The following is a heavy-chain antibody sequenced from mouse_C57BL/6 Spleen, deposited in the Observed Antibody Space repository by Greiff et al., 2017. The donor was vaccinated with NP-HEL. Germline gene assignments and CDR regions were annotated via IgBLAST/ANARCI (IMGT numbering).Heavy chain of an antibody. CDR1: GFNIKDDY. V-gene: IGHV14-4*01. CDR2: IDPENGDT. CDR3: TTSYYGSSPFAY. D-gene: IGHD1-1*01. J-gene: IGHJ3*01. Sequence: EVKLQESGAELVRPGASVKLSCTASGFNIKDDYMHWVEQRPEQGLEWIGWIDPENGDTEYASKFQGKATITADTSSNTAYLQLSSLTSEDTAVYYCTTSYYGSSPFAYWGQGTLVTVSA.